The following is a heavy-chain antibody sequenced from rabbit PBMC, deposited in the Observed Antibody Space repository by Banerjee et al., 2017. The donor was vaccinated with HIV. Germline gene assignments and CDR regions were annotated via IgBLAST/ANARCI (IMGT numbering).Heavy chain of an antibody. Sequence: QEQLEESGGDLVKPEGSLTLTCTASGFSFSNKYVMCWVRQAPGKGLEWSACIYGYSGDTGYASWAKGRFTISKTSSTTVTLQMTSLTAADTATYFCARDGVGGAYAFDLWGPGTLVTVS. CDR1: GFSFSNKYV. V-gene: IGHV1S45*01. D-gene: IGHD6-1*01. CDR3: ARDGVGGAYAFDL. CDR2: IYGYSGDT. J-gene: IGHJ4*01.